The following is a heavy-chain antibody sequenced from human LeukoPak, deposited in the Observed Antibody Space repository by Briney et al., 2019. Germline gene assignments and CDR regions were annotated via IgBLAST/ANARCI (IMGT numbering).Heavy chain of an antibody. CDR1: GGSISSHY. CDR2: IHNSGSI. V-gene: IGHV4-59*11. Sequence: SETLSLTCSVSGGSISSHYWTWIRQPPGKGLEWIGYIHNSGSINCNPSLKSRVTISVDTSRNQFSLRLTSVTAADTAVYYCARWLYSSSWSRCFDPWGQGTLVTVSS. J-gene: IGHJ5*02. CDR3: ARWLYSSSWSRCFDP. D-gene: IGHD6-13*01.